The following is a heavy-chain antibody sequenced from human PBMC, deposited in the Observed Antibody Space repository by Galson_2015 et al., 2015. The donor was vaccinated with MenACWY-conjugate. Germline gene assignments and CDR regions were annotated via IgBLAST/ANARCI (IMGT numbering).Heavy chain of an antibody. Sequence: SVKVSCKASGDSFNTYSFNWIRQAPGQGPEWLGGIIPVFHTTDHAQRFQGRLTTTADESTSTVYMELSSLRSDDTAIYYCARPGGDYEQRTFFDYWGQGTLVTVSS. CDR1: GDSFNTYS. CDR2: IIPVFHTT. D-gene: IGHD4-17*01. CDR3: ARPGGDYEQRTFFDY. V-gene: IGHV1-69*13. J-gene: IGHJ4*02.